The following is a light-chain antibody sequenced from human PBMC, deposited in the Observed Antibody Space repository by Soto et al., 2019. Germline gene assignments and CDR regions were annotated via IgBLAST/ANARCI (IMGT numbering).Light chain of an antibody. CDR2: SAS. Sequence: EIVLTQSPGTLSLSPGERGTLSCRASQNLGTLYLAWFQQKSGQAPRLLIYSASRRATGIPDRFTGSGSGTDFTLTINRVEPEDFAVYYCQQYARPPYAFGQGTKVDIK. CDR3: QQYARPPYA. V-gene: IGKV3-20*01. CDR1: QNLGTLY. J-gene: IGKJ2*01.